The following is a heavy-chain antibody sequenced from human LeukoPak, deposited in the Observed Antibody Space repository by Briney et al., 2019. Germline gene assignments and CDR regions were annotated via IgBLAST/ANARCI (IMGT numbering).Heavy chain of an antibody. CDR2: IIPIFGTA. J-gene: IGHJ6*04. V-gene: IGHV1-69*13. CDR3: ATLRPKLRYFDWSMGYYGMDV. D-gene: IGHD3-9*01. CDR1: GGTFSSYA. Sequence: SVKVSCKASGGTFSSYAISWVRQAPGQGLEGMGGIIPIFGTANYAQKFQGRVTITADESTSTAYMELSSLRSEDTAVYYCATLRPKLRYFDWSMGYYGMDVWGKGTTVTVSS.